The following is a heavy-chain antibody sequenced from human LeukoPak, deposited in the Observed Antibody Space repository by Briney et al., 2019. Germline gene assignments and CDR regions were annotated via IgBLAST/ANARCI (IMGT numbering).Heavy chain of an antibody. V-gene: IGHV4-39*07. CDR1: GGSISSSTYY. CDR3: ASVAFFWSGDSEFCLFDN. Sequence: SETLSLTCTVSGGSISSSTYYWGWLRQPPGKGLEWIGSIYYSGSTYYNPSLKSRVTMSVDTSKNQFSLKLSSVAAADTAVYYCASVAFFWSGDSEFCLFDNWGQGTLVTVSS. D-gene: IGHD3-3*01. CDR2: IYYSGST. J-gene: IGHJ4*02.